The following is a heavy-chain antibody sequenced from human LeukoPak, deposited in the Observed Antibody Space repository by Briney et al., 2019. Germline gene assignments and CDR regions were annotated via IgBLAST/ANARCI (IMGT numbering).Heavy chain of an antibody. J-gene: IGHJ4*02. CDR3: ARTATDCSGGSCYSGGIDF. V-gene: IGHV3-66*01. D-gene: IGHD2-15*01. CDR1: GFTVSSNF. CDR2: IYSGGST. Sequence: GGSLRLSCAASGFTVSSNFMSRVRQAPGKGLEWVSVIYSGGSTYYADSVKGRFTISRDNSKNTLYPQMNSLRAEDTAVYYCARTATDCSGGSCYSGGIDFWGQGTLVTVSS.